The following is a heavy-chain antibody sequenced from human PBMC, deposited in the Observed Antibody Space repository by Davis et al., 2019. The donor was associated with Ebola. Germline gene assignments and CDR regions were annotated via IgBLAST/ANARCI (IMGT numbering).Heavy chain of an antibody. CDR2: IRSKANSYAT. J-gene: IGHJ4*02. Sequence: GESLKISCAASGFTFSGSAMHWVRQASGKGLEWVGRIRSKANSYATAYAASVKGRFTISRDDSKNTAYLQMNSLKTEDTAVYYCATGGSYHTSSFDYWGQGTLVTVSS. D-gene: IGHD1-26*01. CDR3: ATGGSYHTSSFDY. CDR1: GFTFSGSA. V-gene: IGHV3-73*01.